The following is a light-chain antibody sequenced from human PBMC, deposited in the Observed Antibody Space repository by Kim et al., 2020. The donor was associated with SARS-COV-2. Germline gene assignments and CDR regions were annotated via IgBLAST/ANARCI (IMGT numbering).Light chain of an antibody. V-gene: IGLV3-19*01. CDR2: GKN. Sequence: SSELTQDPAVSVALGQTVRITCQGDSLRSYYANWYQQKPGQAPVLVIYGKNNRPSGIPDRFSGSSSGNTASLTITGAQAEDEADYYCNSRDSSGNHYVFGTETKVTVL. J-gene: IGLJ1*01. CDR1: SLRSYY. CDR3: NSRDSSGNHYV.